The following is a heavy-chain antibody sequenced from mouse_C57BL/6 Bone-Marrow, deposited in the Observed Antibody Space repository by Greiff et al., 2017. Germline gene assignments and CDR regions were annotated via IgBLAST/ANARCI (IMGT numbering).Heavy chain of an antibody. CDR2: IDPENGDT. Sequence: VQLQQPGAELVRPGASVKLSCTASGFNIKDDYMHWVKQRPEQGLEWIGWIDPENGDTEYASKFQGKATITADTSSNTAYLQLSSLTSEDTAVSYCTTIPNLFFAYWGQGTLVTVSA. CDR3: TTIPNLFFAY. J-gene: IGHJ3*01. V-gene: IGHV14-4*01. D-gene: IGHD1-1*01. CDR1: GFNIKDDY.